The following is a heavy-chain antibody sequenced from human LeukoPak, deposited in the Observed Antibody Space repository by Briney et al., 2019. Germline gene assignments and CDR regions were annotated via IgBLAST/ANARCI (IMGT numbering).Heavy chain of an antibody. CDR1: GGSISSSSYY. CDR2: IYYSGST. V-gene: IGHV4-39*07. J-gene: IGHJ4*02. Sequence: SETLSLTCTVSGGSISSSSYYWGWIRQPPGKGLEWIGSIYYSGSTYYNPSLKSRVTISVDTSKNQFSLKLSSVTAADTAVYYCALLGWDYYDSSGYYYDYWGQGTLVTVSS. CDR3: ALLGWDYYDSSGYYYDY. D-gene: IGHD3-22*01.